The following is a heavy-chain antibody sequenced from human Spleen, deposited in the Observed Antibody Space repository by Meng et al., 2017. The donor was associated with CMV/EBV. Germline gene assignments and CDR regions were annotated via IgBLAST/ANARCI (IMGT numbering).Heavy chain of an antibody. CDR1: GFTFSSCC. D-gene: IGHD2-2*02. V-gene: IGHV3-7*03. CDR2: IKEGGGEM. CDR3: ARALTYCSVTSCYMGF. Sequence: GESLKISCAASGFTFSSCCMSWVRQAPGKGLEWVANIKEGGGEMFYVDSVKGRFTTSRDNAKNSLFLQMSSLKASDTAMYYCARALTYCSVTSCYMGFWGQGTLVTVSS. J-gene: IGHJ4*02.